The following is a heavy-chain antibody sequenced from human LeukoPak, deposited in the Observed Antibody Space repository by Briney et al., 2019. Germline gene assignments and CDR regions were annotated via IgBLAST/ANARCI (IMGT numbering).Heavy chain of an antibody. Sequence: SETLSLTCTVSGGSISSYYWSWIRQPPGKGLEWIGYIYYSGSTNYNPSLKSRVTISVDTSKNQFSLKLSSVTAADTAVYYCARFTIFGVVIDTRPPGLFDYWGQGTLVTVSS. CDR2: IYYSGST. V-gene: IGHV4-59*08. J-gene: IGHJ4*02. CDR1: GGSISSYY. CDR3: ARFTIFGVVIDTRPPGLFDY. D-gene: IGHD3-3*01.